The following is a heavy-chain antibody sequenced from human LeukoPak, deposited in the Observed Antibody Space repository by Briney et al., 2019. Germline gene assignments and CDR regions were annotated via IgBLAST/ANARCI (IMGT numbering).Heavy chain of an antibody. CDR3: ARQYCSSTSCSYYYYYMDV. D-gene: IGHD2-2*01. V-gene: IGHV4-59*08. CDR2: IYTSGST. Sequence: SETLSLTCTVSGGSISSYYWSWIRQAPGKGLEWIGRIYTSGSTNYNPSLKSRVTISVDTSKNQFSLKLSSVTAADTAVYYCARQYCSSTSCSYYYYYMDVWGKGTTVTVSS. CDR1: GGSISSYY. J-gene: IGHJ6*03.